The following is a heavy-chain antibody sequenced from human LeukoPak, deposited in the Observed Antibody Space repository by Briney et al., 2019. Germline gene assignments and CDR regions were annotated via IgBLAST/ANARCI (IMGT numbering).Heavy chain of an antibody. CDR2: IYTSGST. CDR3: ARDRIAAAHDAFDI. Sequence: SQTLSLTCTVPGGSISSGSYSSGWIRQPAGKGLEWIVRIYTSGSTNYNPALKSRVTISVDTSKNQFSLKLSSVTAADTAVYYCARDRIAAAHDAFDIWGQGTMVTVSS. V-gene: IGHV4-61*02. CDR1: GGSISSGSYS. D-gene: IGHD6-13*01. J-gene: IGHJ3*02.